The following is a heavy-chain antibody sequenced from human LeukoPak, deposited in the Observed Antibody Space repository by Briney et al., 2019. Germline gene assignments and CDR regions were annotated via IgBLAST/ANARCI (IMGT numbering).Heavy chain of an antibody. V-gene: IGHV3-23*01. CDR2: ISGSGGST. Sequence: GGSLRLSCAASGFTFSSYAMSWVRQAPGKGLEWVSAISGSGGSTYYADSVKGLFTISRDNSKNTLYLQMNSLRAEDTAVYYCANTYYYGSGSYHWGQGTLVTVSS. J-gene: IGHJ4*02. CDR3: ANTYYYGSGSYH. CDR1: GFTFSSYA. D-gene: IGHD3-10*01.